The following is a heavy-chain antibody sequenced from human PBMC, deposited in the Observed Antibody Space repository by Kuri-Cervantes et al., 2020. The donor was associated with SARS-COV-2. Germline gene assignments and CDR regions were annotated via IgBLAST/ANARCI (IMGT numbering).Heavy chain of an antibody. D-gene: IGHD6-13*01. CDR3: ASTPTLDSSLSNYYYYMDV. CDR1: GYTFTSYG. CDR2: ISAYNGNT. J-gene: IGHJ6*03. Sequence: ASVKVSCKASGYTFTSYGISWVRQAPGQGLEWMGWISAYNGNTNYAQKLQGRVTMTTDTSTSTAYMELRSLRSEDTAVYYCASTPTLDSSLSNYYYYMDVWGKGTTVTVSS. V-gene: IGHV1-18*01.